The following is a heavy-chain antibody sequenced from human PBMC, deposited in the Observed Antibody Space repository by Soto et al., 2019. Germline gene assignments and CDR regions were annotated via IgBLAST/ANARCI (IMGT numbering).Heavy chain of an antibody. J-gene: IGHJ4*02. V-gene: IGHV3-73*01. Sequence: LRLSCAASGFTFNGSVIHWVRQASGKGLEWVGRIRTKPNSYETAYVASVKGRFTISRDDSKNTAYLQMNSLKTEDTAVYYCTSSNLYYWGQGTLVTVSS. CDR3: TSSNLYY. CDR2: IRTKPNSYET. CDR1: GFTFNGSV.